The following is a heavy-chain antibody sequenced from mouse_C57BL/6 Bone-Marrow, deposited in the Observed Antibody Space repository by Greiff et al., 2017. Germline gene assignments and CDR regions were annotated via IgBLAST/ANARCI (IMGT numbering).Heavy chain of an antibody. CDR1: GYTFTSYW. CDR3: AYGSSYDYFDY. J-gene: IGHJ2*01. Sequence: QVQLQQPGAELVMPGASVKLSCKASGYTFTSYWMHWVKQRPGQGLEWIGEIDPSDSYTNYNQKFKGKSTLTVDKSSSTAYRQLSSLTSEDSAVYHCAYGSSYDYFDYWGQGTTLTVSS. CDR2: IDPSDSYT. V-gene: IGHV1-69*01. D-gene: IGHD1-1*01.